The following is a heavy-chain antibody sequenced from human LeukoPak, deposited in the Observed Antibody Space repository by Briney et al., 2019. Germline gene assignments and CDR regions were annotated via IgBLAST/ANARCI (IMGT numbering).Heavy chain of an antibody. D-gene: IGHD3-10*01. CDR2: IYYSGST. V-gene: IGHV4-39*07. J-gene: IGHJ5*02. CDR1: GGPITTSNNY. Sequence: PSETLSLTCTVSGGPITTSNNYWGWIRQPPGKGLEWIGNIYYSGSTYYNQSLKSRITISVDTSKNQFSLKLNSVTAADTAVYYCVREGKYGSGNNWFDPWGQGTLVTVSS. CDR3: VREGKYGSGNNWFDP.